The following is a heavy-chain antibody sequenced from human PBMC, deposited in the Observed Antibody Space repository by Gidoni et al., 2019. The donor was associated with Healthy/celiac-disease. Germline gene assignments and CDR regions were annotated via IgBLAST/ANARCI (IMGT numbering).Heavy chain of an antibody. CDR1: GFTFSSYA. V-gene: IGHV3-30-3*01. J-gene: IGHJ4*02. CDR2: ISYDGSNK. Sequence: QVQLVESGGGVVQPGRSLRLSCAASGFTFSSYAMHWVRQAPGKGLEWVAVISYDGSNKYYADSVKGRLTISRDNSKNTLYLQMNSLRAEDTAVYYCARSDIVVVVAAKDYWGQGTLVTVSS. CDR3: ARSDIVVVVAAKDY. D-gene: IGHD2-15*01.